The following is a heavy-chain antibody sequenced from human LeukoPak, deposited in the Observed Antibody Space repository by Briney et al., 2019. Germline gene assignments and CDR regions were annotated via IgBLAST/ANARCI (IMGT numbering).Heavy chain of an antibody. CDR3: ARDGFRGGFDY. J-gene: IGHJ4*02. CDR2: ISSSSSTI. Sequence: GGSLRLSCAASGFTFSSCSMNWVRQAPGKGLEWVSYISSSSSTIYYADSVKGRFTISRDNAKNSLYLQMNSLRAEGTAVYYCARDGFRGGFDYWGQGTLVTVSS. D-gene: IGHD3-10*01. V-gene: IGHV3-48*01. CDR1: GFTFSSCS.